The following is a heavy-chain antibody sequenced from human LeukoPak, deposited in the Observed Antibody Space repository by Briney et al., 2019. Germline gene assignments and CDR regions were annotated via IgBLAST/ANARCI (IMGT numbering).Heavy chain of an antibody. CDR1: GGSISSSSYY. CDR2: IYYSGST. CDR3: ARHSYDFWSGYWYYFDY. Sequence: SETLSLTRTVSGGSISSSSYYWGWIRQPPGKGLEWIGSIYYSGSTYYNPSLKSRVTISVDTSKNQFSLKLSSVTAADTAVYYCARHSYDFWSGYWYYFDYWGQGTLVTVSS. J-gene: IGHJ4*02. D-gene: IGHD3-3*01. V-gene: IGHV4-39*01.